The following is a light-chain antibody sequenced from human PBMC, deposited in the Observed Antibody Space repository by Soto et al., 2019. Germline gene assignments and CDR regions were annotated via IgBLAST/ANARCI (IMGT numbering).Light chain of an antibody. Sequence: DIQMTQSPSTLSASVGDRVTITCRASQSISSWLAWYQQKPGKAPNLLIYKASNLESGVPSRFSGSESETEFTLTISSLQPDDFATYYCQQYNSYSLYTFGQATKLEIK. CDR2: KAS. J-gene: IGKJ2*01. CDR3: QQYNSYSLYT. V-gene: IGKV1-5*03. CDR1: QSISSW.